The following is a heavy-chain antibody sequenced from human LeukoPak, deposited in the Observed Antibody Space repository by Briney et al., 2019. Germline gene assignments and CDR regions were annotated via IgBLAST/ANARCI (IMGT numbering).Heavy chain of an antibody. Sequence: SETLSLTCTVSGGSISSSSYYWGWIRQPPGKGLEWIGSIYYSGSTYYNPSLKSRVTISVDTSKNQFSLKLSSVTAADTAVYYCARRRGYCSSTSCPVTPGDYYYYYMDVWGKGTTVTISS. J-gene: IGHJ6*03. D-gene: IGHD2-2*01. CDR3: ARRRGYCSSTSCPVTPGDYYYYYMDV. V-gene: IGHV4-39*07. CDR1: GGSISSSSYY. CDR2: IYYSGST.